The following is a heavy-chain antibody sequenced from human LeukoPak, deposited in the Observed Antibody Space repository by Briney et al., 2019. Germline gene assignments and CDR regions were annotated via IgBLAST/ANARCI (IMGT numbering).Heavy chain of an antibody. CDR2: IWYDESNK. Sequence: PGRSLRLSCAASGFTFSSYGMHWVRQAPGKGLEWVAVIWYDESNKYYADSVKGRFTISRDNSKNTLYLQMNSLRAEDTAVYYCARDTIVATIPYYYYGMDVWGKGTTVTVSS. D-gene: IGHD5-12*01. V-gene: IGHV3-33*01. CDR1: GFTFSSYG. CDR3: ARDTIVATIPYYYYGMDV. J-gene: IGHJ6*04.